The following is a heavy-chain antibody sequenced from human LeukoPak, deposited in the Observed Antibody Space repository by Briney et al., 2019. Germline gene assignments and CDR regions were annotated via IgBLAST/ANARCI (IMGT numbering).Heavy chain of an antibody. V-gene: IGHV1-8*01. D-gene: IGHD5/OR15-5a*01. CDR1: GYTFTSYD. CDR2: MNPNSGNT. Sequence: ASVKVSCKASGYTFTSYDINWVRQATGQGLEWMGWMNPNSGNTGYAQKFQGRVTMTRNTSINTAYMELSSLRSEDTAIHYCARGVGIVSTISKKHFDDWGQGTLVTVSS. CDR3: ARGVGIVSTISKKHFDD. J-gene: IGHJ4*02.